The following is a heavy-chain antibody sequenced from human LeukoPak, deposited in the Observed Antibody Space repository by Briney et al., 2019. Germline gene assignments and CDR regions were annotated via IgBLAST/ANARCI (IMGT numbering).Heavy chain of an antibody. J-gene: IGHJ4*02. CDR2: IKEDGSEK. CDR3: TRGEGATETTYRFDH. CDR1: GFTFSTYL. D-gene: IGHD4-17*01. Sequence: GGSLRLSCAASGFTFSTYLMSWVRQAPGKGLEWVGNIKEDGSEKYYIDSVKGRFTISRDNAKNLLFLQMNSLRAEDTAVYYCTRGEGATETTYRFDHWGQGTLVTVSS. V-gene: IGHV3-7*01.